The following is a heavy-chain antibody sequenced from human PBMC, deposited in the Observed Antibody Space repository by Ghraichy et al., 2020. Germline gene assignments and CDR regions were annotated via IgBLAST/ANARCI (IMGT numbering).Heavy chain of an antibody. CDR1: GDSVSSTSAA. V-gene: IGHV6-1*01. J-gene: IGHJ4*02. Sequence: SETLSLTCAISGDSVSSTSAAWSWIRQSPSRGLEWLGRTYYRSKWYHNYAVSVKSRITINPDTSKNQFSLHLNSVTPEDTAGYYCGRGRGDNNNWYRIDYWDQGTLVTVSS. CDR3: GRGRGDNNNWYRIDY. D-gene: IGHD6-13*01. CDR2: TYYRSKWYH.